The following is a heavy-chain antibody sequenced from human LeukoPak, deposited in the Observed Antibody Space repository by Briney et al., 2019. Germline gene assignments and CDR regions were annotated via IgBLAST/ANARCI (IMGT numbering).Heavy chain of an antibody. D-gene: IGHD5-18*01. CDR2: TYYSGST. V-gene: IGHV4-59*01. J-gene: IGHJ4*02. CDR3: ARGHGYSYGYVFDY. Sequence: SETLSLTCTVSGGSISSYYWSWIRQPPGKGLEWIGYTYYSGSTNYNPSLKSRVTISVDTSKNQFSLKLSSVTAADTAVYYCARGHGYSYGYVFDYWGQGTLVTVSS. CDR1: GGSISSYY.